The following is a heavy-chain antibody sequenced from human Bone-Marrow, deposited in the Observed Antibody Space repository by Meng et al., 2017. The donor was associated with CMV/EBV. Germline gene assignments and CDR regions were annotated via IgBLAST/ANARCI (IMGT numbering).Heavy chain of an antibody. D-gene: IGHD1-26*01. V-gene: IGHV3-30-3*01. J-gene: IGHJ4*02. CDR3: ARDPAKWELLGGGFDY. CDR2: ISYDGSNK. Sequence: GGSLRLSCAASGFTFSSYAMHWVRQAPGKGLEWVAVISYDGSNKYYADSVKGRFTISRDNSKNTLYLQMNSLRAEDTAVYYCARDPAKWELLGGGFDYWGQGTLVTGSS. CDR1: GFTFSSYA.